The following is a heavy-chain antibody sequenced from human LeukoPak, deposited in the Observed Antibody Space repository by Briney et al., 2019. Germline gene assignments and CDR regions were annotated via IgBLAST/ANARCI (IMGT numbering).Heavy chain of an antibody. CDR3: ARGISTHWFDP. CDR2: INHSGST. V-gene: IGHV4-34*01. J-gene: IGHJ5*02. D-gene: IGHD3-3*02. CDR1: GGSFSEYY. Sequence: SETLSLTCSVFGGSFSEYYWSWIRQPPGKGLEWIGEINHSGSTNYNPSLKSRVTISVDTSKNRISLILNSVTAADTAVYYCARGISTHWFDPWGQGTLVIVSS.